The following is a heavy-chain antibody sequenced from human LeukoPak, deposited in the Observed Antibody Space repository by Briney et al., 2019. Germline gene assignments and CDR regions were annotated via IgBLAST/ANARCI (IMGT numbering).Heavy chain of an antibody. J-gene: IGHJ4*02. Sequence: GGSLRLSCAASGFTFSSYGMHWVRQAPGKGLEGVAVISYDGSNKYYAASVKGRFTISRDNSKNTLYLQMNSLRAEVTAVYYCAKDFDYWGQGSLVTVSS. CDR1: GFTFSSYG. CDR3: AKDFDY. V-gene: IGHV3-30*18. CDR2: ISYDGSNK.